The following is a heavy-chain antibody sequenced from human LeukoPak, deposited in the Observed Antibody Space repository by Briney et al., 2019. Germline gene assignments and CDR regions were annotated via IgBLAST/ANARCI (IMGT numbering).Heavy chain of an antibody. CDR2: ISSSGSTI. CDR3: AREGMAAVGTNYYYYGMDV. CDR1: GFTFSSYE. V-gene: IGHV3-48*03. D-gene: IGHD6-13*01. Sequence: GGSLRLSCAASGFTFSSYEMNWVRQAPGKGLEWVSYISSSGSTIYYADSVKGRFTISRDNAKNSLYLQMNSLRAEDTAVYYCAREGMAAVGTNYYYYGMDVWAKGPRSPSP. J-gene: IGHJ6*02.